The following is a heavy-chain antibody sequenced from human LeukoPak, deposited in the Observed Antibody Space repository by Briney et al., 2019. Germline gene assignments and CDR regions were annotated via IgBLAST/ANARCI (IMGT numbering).Heavy chain of an antibody. V-gene: IGHV1-2*02. CDR1: GYIFTAHY. CDR2: INPNSGGT. D-gene: IGHD3-10*01. Sequence: GASVKVSCKASGYIFTAHYIHWVRQAPGQGLEWMGWINPNSGGTNYAQKFQGRVTMTRDTSISTAYMELSRLRSDDTAVYYCARDRGIDYYGSGSYYRHYYYYMDVWGKGTTVTVSS. J-gene: IGHJ6*03. CDR3: ARDRGIDYYGSGSYYRHYYYYMDV.